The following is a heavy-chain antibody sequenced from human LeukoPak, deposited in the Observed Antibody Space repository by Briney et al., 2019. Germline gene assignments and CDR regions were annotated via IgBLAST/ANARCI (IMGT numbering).Heavy chain of an antibody. V-gene: IGHV3-30*04. CDR2: VSYDGENK. D-gene: IGHD5-12*01. Sequence: GGSLRLSCAASGFTFSSCAMHWVRQAPGKGLEWVAIVSYDGENKYYAGSVKGRFTISRDNAKNSLYLQMNSLRAEDTAVYYCARQIYLGRIIVATTNYFDYWGQGTLVTVSS. CDR3: ARQIYLGRIIVATTNYFDY. CDR1: GFTFSSCA. J-gene: IGHJ4*02.